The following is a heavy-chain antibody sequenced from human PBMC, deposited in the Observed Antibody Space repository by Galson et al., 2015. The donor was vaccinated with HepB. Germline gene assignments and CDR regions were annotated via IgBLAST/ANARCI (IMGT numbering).Heavy chain of an antibody. CDR3: ARDPVGDMDIVVVPAAMRGY. CDR1: GFTFSSYA. J-gene: IGHJ4*02. D-gene: IGHD2-2*03. Sequence: SLRLSCAASGFTFSSYAMHWVRQAPGKGLEWVAVISYDGSNKYYADSVKGRFTISRDNSKNTLYLQMNSLRAEDTAVYYCARDPVGDMDIVVVPAAMRGYWGQGTLVTVSS. V-gene: IGHV3-30*04. CDR2: ISYDGSNK.